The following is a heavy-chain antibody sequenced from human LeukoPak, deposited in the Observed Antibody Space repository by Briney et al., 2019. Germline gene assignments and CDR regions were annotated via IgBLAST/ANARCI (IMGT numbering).Heavy chain of an antibody. CDR1: GESLSGYF. CDR2: INHSGII. CDR3: ARAPGTAAIDY. D-gene: IGHD6-25*01. V-gene: IGHV4-34*01. Sequence: PSETLSLTCAVYGESLSGYFWTWIRQPPGKGLEWIGEINHSGIINYNPFLKSRVTISVDTSKNQFSLKVTSLTAADTAVYYCARAPGTAAIDYWGQGTLVTVSS. J-gene: IGHJ4*02.